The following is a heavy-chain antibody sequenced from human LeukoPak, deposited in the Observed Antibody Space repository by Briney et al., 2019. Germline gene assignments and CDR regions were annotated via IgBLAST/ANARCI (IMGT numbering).Heavy chain of an antibody. Sequence: GGSLRLSCAASGFTFSSYGMDWVRQAPGKGLEWVAVIWYDGSNKYYADSVKGRFTISRDNSKNTLYLQMNSLRAEDTAVYYCARDRVYSSGWFDYWGQGTLVTVSS. V-gene: IGHV3-33*01. CDR2: IWYDGSNK. CDR3: ARDRVYSSGWFDY. CDR1: GFTFSSYG. J-gene: IGHJ4*02. D-gene: IGHD6-19*01.